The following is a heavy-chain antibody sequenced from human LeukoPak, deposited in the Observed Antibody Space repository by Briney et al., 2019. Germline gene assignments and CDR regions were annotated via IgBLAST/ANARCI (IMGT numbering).Heavy chain of an antibody. CDR1: GGSVSSGSYY. V-gene: IGHV4-61*01. CDR3: ARTVIAHDAFDI. Sequence: KPSETLSLTCTVSGGSVSSGSYYWSWIRQPPGKGLEWIGYIYHSGSTNYNPSLKSRVTISVDTSKNQISLKLSSVTAADTAVYYCARTVIAHDAFDIWGQGTMVTVSS. CDR2: IYHSGST. J-gene: IGHJ3*02. D-gene: IGHD2-21*01.